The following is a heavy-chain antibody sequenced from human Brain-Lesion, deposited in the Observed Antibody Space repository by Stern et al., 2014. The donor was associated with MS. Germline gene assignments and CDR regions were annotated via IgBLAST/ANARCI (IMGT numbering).Heavy chain of an antibody. CDR1: GFSISTGGYD. D-gene: IGHD2-2*01. CDR2: IFNTGST. J-gene: IGHJ6*02. Sequence: QVQLQESGPGLVKPSQTLSLSCTVSGFSISTGGYDWGWIRQPPGKGLEWIGRIFNTGSTSYNPSLKSRVTISKDPSKNQFVLRMTTMTAADTAVYYCARGRVVPGFQYYATDVWGQGTTVIVSS. CDR3: ARGRVVPGFQYYATDV. V-gene: IGHV4-61*02.